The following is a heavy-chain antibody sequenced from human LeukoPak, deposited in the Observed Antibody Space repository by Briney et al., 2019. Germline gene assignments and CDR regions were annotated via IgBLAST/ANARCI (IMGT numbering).Heavy chain of an antibody. CDR1: GFTFSSYG. V-gene: IGHV3-30*02. Sequence: GGSLRLSCAASGFTFSSYGMHWTRQAPGKGLEWVAFIRYDGSNKYYADSVKGRFTISRDNSKNTLYLQMNSLRAEDTAVYYCAKDVEDIVVVPAAIVHWFDPWGQGTLVTVSS. CDR2: IRYDGSNK. CDR3: AKDVEDIVVVPAAIVHWFDP. J-gene: IGHJ5*02. D-gene: IGHD2-2*01.